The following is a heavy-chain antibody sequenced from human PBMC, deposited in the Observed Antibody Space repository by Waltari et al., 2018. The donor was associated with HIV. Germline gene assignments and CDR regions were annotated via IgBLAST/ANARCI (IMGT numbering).Heavy chain of an antibody. CDR1: GYTFTETF. V-gene: IGHV1-2*04. Sequence: QVQLVQSGAELKKPGASVKVSCKASGYTFTETFIHWVRQAPGQGLEWMRWIKPRSGGTKFAQKFQGWVSMTMDTSISTVYMELNRLTYEDTAIYYCAREEMKYFDLWGRGTLVTVSS. CDR3: AREEMKYFDL. CDR2: IKPRSGGT. J-gene: IGHJ2*01.